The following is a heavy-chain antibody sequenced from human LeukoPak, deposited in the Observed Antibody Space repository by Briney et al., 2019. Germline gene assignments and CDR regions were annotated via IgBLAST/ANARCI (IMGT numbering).Heavy chain of an antibody. V-gene: IGHV1-69*13. D-gene: IGHD3-10*01. CDR2: IIPIFGTA. J-gene: IGHJ4*02. CDR3: ARGRLWFGEPGDY. CDR1: GGTFISYA. Sequence: GASVKVSCKASGGTFISYAISWVRQAPGQGLEWMGGIIPIFGTANYAQKFQGRVTITADESTSTAYMELSSLRSEDTAVYYCARGRLWFGEPGDYWGQGTLLTVSS.